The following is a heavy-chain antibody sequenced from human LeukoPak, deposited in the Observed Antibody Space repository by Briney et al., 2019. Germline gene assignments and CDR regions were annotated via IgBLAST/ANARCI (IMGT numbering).Heavy chain of an antibody. J-gene: IGHJ5*02. D-gene: IGHD3-3*01. V-gene: IGHV4-59*01. CDR1: GGSIGRYY. CDR3: TKENWSGYYNWFDP. CDR2: IHYSGST. Sequence: PSETLSLTCTVSGGSIGRYYWTWIRQPPGKGLEWVGYIHYSGSTNYNPSLKSRVTISLDTSKNHFSLTLSSVTAADTAVYYCTKENWSGYYNWFDPWGQGTLVTVSS.